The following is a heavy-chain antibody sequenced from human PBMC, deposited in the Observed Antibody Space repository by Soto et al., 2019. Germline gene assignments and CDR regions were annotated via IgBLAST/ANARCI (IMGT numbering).Heavy chain of an antibody. J-gene: IGHJ4*02. V-gene: IGHV3-33*01. Sequence: QVQLVESGGGVVQPGRSLRLSCAASGFTFSSYGMHWVRQAPGKGLEWVAVIWYDGSNKYYADSVKGRFTSYRDNSKNTLYLQMNSLRAEDTAVYYCARGRGHFDYWGQGTLVTVSS. CDR1: GFTFSSYG. CDR2: IWYDGSNK. CDR3: ARGRGHFDY.